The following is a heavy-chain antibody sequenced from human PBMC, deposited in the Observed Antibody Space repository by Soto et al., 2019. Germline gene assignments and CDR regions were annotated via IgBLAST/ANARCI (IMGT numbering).Heavy chain of an antibody. D-gene: IGHD5-12*01. Sequence: VQLVESGGGWVQPGGSLRLSCAASGFPFSSYAMNWVRQAPGKGLEWVSYISRTSTIYYADSVQGRFTISRDNAKNSLDLQMISLRDEDTAVYYCARGTGVATFPDYWGQGTLVTVSS. CDR1: GFPFSSYA. V-gene: IGHV3-48*02. J-gene: IGHJ4*02. CDR3: ARGTGVATFPDY. CDR2: ISRTSTI.